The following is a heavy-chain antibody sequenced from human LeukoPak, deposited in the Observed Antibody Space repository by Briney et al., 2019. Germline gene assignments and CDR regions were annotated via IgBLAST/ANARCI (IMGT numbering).Heavy chain of an antibody. Sequence: GSLHLSCAASDFPFRSYRMSGARQAPGKGVEGVANIKQGGSELYHVVPVKGRFTISRHNAKNSLYLQMNSLRAEDTDVYYCAREDRSAVAGVFDYWGQGTLVTVSS. CDR2: IKQGGSEL. CDR3: AREDRSAVAGVFDY. CDR1: DFPFRSYR. D-gene: IGHD6-19*01. V-gene: IGHV3-7*01. J-gene: IGHJ4*02.